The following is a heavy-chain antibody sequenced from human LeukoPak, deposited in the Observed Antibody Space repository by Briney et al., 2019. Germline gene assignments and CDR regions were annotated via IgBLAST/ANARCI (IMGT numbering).Heavy chain of an antibody. D-gene: IGHD2-2*01. CDR3: ARGGDIVVVPAADYGGNWFDP. CDR2: FDPEDGET. Sequence: GASVKVSCKVSGYTLTELSMHWVRQAPGKGLEWMGGFDPEDGETIYAQKFQGRATMTEDTSTDTAYMELSSLRPEDTAVYYCARGGDIVVVPAADYGGNWFDPWGQGTLVTVSS. J-gene: IGHJ5*02. CDR1: GYTLTELS. V-gene: IGHV1-24*01.